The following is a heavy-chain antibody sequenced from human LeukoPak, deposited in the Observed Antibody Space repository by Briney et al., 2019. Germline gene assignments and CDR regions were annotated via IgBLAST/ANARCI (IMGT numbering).Heavy chain of an antibody. Sequence: GGSLRLSCAASGFTFSSYAMHWVRQAPGKGLEGVAVISYDGCKKYHADSEKRRYNLKRENYKNTLYLHKNTRSAGDAAVYHCAREADDGGNSYDYYYGMDVWGQGTTVTVSS. J-gene: IGHJ6*02. CDR1: GFTFSSYA. CDR2: ISYDGCKK. D-gene: IGHD4-23*01. V-gene: IGHV3-30-3*01. CDR3: AREADDGGNSYDYYYGMDV.